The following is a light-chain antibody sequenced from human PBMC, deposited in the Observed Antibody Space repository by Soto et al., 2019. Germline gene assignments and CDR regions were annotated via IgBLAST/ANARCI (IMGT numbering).Light chain of an antibody. CDR3: QQYNSYYPRT. Sequence: MTQSPATLFVSPGERATLSGRASERVSSNLAWYQQKPGKATKLMIYDASSVESGVPSRFSGSGSGTEFTLTISSLQPDGFAHYYCQQYNSYYPRTFGGGTKVDIK. V-gene: IGKV1-5*01. J-gene: IGKJ4*01. CDR2: DAS. CDR1: ERVSSN.